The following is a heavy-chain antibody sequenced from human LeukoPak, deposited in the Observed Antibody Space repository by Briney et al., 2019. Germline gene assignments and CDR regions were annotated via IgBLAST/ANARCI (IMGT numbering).Heavy chain of an antibody. V-gene: IGHV3-23*01. CDR1: GFTFSSNA. Sequence: GGSLRLSCAASGFTFSSNAMSWVRQAPGKGLEWVSAISGSGGSTYYADSVKGRFTISRDNSKNTLYLQMNSLRAEDTAVYYCAKAQDIVVVYYFDYWGQGTLVTVSS. J-gene: IGHJ4*02. CDR3: AKAQDIVVVYYFDY. CDR2: ISGSGGST. D-gene: IGHD2-2*01.